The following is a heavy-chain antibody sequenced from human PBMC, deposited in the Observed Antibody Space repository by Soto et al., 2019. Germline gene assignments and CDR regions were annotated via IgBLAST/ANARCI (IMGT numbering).Heavy chain of an antibody. CDR1: GFIFSDFY. V-gene: IGHV3-11*01. CDR2: ISSDGDST. D-gene: IGHD3-10*01. Sequence: QLVESGGGLVKPGGSLRLSCEASGFIFSDFYMAWIRQAPGKGLEWVSYISSDGDSTYAASVKGRFTISRDNAENSLYLQMNSLRVEDTSVYYCVRDRDRRWFDPWGQGTLVTVSP. CDR3: VRDRDRRWFDP. J-gene: IGHJ5*02.